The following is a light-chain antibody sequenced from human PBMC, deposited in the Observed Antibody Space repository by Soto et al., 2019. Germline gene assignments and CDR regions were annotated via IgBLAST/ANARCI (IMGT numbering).Light chain of an antibody. CDR2: EVT. CDR3: SSYTSSTDYV. Sequence: QSVLTQPASVSGSPGQSITISCTGTTSDFGFYNYVSWYQHHPGKAPKLLIYEVTNRHSGVSNRFSGSKSGNTASLTISGIQAEDEADYYCSSYTSSTDYVFGTGTKVTVL. J-gene: IGLJ1*01. V-gene: IGLV2-14*01. CDR1: TSDFGFYNY.